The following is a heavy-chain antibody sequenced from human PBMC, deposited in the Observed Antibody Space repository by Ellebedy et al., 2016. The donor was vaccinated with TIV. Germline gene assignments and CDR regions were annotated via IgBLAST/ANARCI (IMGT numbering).Heavy chain of an antibody. J-gene: IGHJ5*02. CDR1: GGSISSGGYY. V-gene: IGHV4-31*03. CDR2: IYYSGST. Sequence: MPSETLSLTCTVSGGSISSGGYYWSWIRQHPGKGLEWIGYIYYSGSTYYNPSLKSRVTISIDTSKNQFSLKLNSVTAADTAVYYCARDWVGYSYGTRWFDPWGQGTLVTVSS. D-gene: IGHD5-18*01. CDR3: ARDWVGYSYGTRWFDP.